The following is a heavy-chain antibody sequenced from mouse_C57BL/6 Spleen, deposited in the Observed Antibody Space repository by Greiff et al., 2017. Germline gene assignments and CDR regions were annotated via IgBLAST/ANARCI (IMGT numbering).Heavy chain of an antibody. Sequence: DVHLVESEGGLVQPGSSMKLSCTASGFTFSDYYMAWVRQVPEKGLEWVANINYDGSSTYYLDSLKSRFIISRDNAKNILYLQMSSLKSEDTATYYCARVPYYMDAMDYWGQGTSVTVSS. CDR1: GFTFSDYY. J-gene: IGHJ4*01. CDR2: INYDGSST. CDR3: ARVPYYMDAMDY. V-gene: IGHV5-16*01. D-gene: IGHD2-12*01.